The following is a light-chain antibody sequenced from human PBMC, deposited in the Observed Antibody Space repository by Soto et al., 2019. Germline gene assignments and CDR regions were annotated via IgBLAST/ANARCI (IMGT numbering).Light chain of an antibody. CDR3: KQYSNWPIT. CDR2: GVS. Sequence: EIVMTQSPATLSVSPGERATLSCRASQSVSSNLAWYQQKPGQAPRLLIYGVSNRATGIPARLSGSGSGTEFTLTISSLQSEDFAVYYCKQYSNWPITFGQGTRLEIK. J-gene: IGKJ5*01. CDR1: QSVSSN. V-gene: IGKV3-15*01.